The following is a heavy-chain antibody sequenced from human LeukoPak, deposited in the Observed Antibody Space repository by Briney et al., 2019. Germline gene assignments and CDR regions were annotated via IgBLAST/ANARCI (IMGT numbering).Heavy chain of an antibody. V-gene: IGHV3-15*07. CDR1: GFTFSNAW. D-gene: IGHD3-22*01. CDR3: TTSKYYYDSSGYYYLDY. CDR2: IKSKTDGGTT. Sequence: GGSLRLSCAASGFTFSNAWMNWVSQAPGKGLEWVGRIKSKTDGGTTDYAAPVKGRFTISRDDSKNTLYLQMNSLKTEDTAVYYCTTSKYYYDSSGYYYLDYWGQGTLVTVSS. J-gene: IGHJ4*02.